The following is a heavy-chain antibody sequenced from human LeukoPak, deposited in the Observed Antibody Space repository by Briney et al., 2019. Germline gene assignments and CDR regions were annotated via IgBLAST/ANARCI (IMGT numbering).Heavy chain of an antibody. V-gene: IGHV1-69*04. J-gene: IGHJ4*02. CDR1: AGTFSNAA. Sequence: SVTVSFKASAGTFSNAAISWVRQAPVTGLEWMGRVIPFLGTTNYAHKFHGRVTITAGRDTQTASMELRSLTSADTAVYFCASGPSSGLRTGFCVGYLDDWGQGTLITVSS. CDR3: ASGPSSGLRTGFCVGYLDD. D-gene: IGHD3/OR15-3a*01. CDR2: VIPFLGTT.